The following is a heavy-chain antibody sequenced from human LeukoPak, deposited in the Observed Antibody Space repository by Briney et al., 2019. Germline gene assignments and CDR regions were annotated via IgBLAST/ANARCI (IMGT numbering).Heavy chain of an antibody. CDR2: ISRGGDEI. J-gene: IGHJ4*02. D-gene: IGHD5-18*01. Sequence: GGSLRLSCAASGFTFSTYSVNWVRQAPGKGLQWISYISRGGDEIYYGDSVKGRFTVSRDNAKNSLYLQMNSLRAEDTAVYYCARDRPDRGYSYGRDFDYWGQGTLVTVSS. V-gene: IGHV3-21*05. CDR3: ARDRPDRGYSYGRDFDY. CDR1: GFTFSTYS.